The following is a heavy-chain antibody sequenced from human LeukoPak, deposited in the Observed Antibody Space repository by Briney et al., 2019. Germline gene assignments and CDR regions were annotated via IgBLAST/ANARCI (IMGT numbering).Heavy chain of an antibody. CDR3: TRDSSRGWFSVDH. Sequence: ASVKVSCKTSAYPFTTYYMHWVRQAPGQGLEWMGVINPSDGSTSYAQKFRGRLTMTRDTSTSTPYMDLSSLIFEDTAVYFCTRDSSRGWFSVDHWGQGTLVTVSS. J-gene: IGHJ4*02. V-gene: IGHV1-46*01. CDR1: AYPFTTYY. CDR2: INPSDGST. D-gene: IGHD6-19*01.